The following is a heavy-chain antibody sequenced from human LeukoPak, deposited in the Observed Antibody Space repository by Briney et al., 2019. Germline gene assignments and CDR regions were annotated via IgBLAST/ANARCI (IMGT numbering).Heavy chain of an antibody. Sequence: GGSLRLSCAASGFTVSGYGMHRVRQAPGKGLEWMAVISYDGSHIYYADSVKGRFTISRDSSKNTLYLQMNSLRTDDTAVYYCARDRSNSWTFDFWGQGTLVTVPS. D-gene: IGHD6-13*01. J-gene: IGHJ4*02. V-gene: IGHV3-30*03. CDR2: ISYDGSHI. CDR3: ARDRSNSWTFDF. CDR1: GFTVSGYG.